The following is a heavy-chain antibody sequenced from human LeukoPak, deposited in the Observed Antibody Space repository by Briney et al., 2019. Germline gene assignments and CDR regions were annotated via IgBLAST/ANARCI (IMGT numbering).Heavy chain of an antibody. D-gene: IGHD3-22*01. CDR3: ARAGSSGYEGGYFDY. CDR1: GYTFSTYG. J-gene: IGHJ4*02. V-gene: IGHV1-18*01. CDR2: ISGHNGNT. Sequence: GASVRVSCKASGYTFSTYGISWVRQAPGQGLEWMGWISGHNGNTNYEQKFQGRVTMTTDTSTTTAYMELRSLRSDDTAVYYCARAGSSGYEGGYFDYWGQGTLVTVSS.